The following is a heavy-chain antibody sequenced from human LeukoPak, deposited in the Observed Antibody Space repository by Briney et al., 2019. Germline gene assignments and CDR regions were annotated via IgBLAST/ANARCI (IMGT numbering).Heavy chain of an antibody. CDR3: ARDSGSGGP. J-gene: IGHJ5*02. CDR2: IKPDGSEK. Sequence: GGSLRLSCAASGFTFSSYWMSWVRQPPGKGLEWVAHIKPDGSEKNYVDSVKGRFTLFRDDAKNSVYLQMNSLRVEDTAVYYCARDSGSGGPWGQGTPVTVSS. D-gene: IGHD6-19*01. CDR1: GFTFSSYW. V-gene: IGHV3-7*01.